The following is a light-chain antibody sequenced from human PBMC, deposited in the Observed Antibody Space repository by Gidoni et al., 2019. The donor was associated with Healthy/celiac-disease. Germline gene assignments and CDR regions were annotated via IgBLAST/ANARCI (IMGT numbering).Light chain of an antibody. CDR3: QQYYSTWT. CDR1: QSVLYSSNNKNY. J-gene: IGKJ1*01. Sequence: DIVITQSQDSLAVSLGERATINCKSSQSVLYSSNNKNYLAWYQQKPGQPPKLLIYWASTRGSGVPDRFSGSGSGTDFARAISSLQAEDVAVYYCQQYYSTWTFGQGTKVEIK. CDR2: WAS. V-gene: IGKV4-1*01.